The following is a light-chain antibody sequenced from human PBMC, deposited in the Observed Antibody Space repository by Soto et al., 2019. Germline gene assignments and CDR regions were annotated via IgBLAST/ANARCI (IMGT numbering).Light chain of an antibody. Sequence: EIQMTQSPSSLSAYIGERVTISCLASESISDYLAWYQQKPGKAPKLLINTASSLRSGVPSRFSGSGSGTDFTLTIDSLQPEDFATYFCQQSNTAPWTFGQGTKVDIK. CDR2: TAS. CDR3: QQSNTAPWT. J-gene: IGKJ1*01. CDR1: ESISDY. V-gene: IGKV1-39*01.